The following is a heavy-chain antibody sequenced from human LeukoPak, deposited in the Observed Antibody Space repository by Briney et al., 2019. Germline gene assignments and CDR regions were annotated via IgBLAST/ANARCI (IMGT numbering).Heavy chain of an antibody. CDR2: ISSDGRNK. J-gene: IGHJ6*03. CDR3: AKEGKSSSFEADYYYYYYMDV. CDR1: GFTFSNNA. Sequence: GGSLRLSCAASGFTFSNNAMHWVRQAPGKGLEWVAIISSDGRNKYYADSVRGRFTISRDNSKNTLYLQMNSLRAEDTAVYYCAKEGKSSSFEADYYYYYYMDVWGKGTTVTVSS. V-gene: IGHV3-30*04. D-gene: IGHD6-13*01.